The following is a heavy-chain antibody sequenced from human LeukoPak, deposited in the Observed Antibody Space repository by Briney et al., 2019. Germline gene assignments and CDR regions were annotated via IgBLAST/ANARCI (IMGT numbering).Heavy chain of an antibody. CDR3: TKVNNGYYAYYFDH. CDR1: GFTSVDYD. J-gene: IGHJ4*02. CDR2: IRGKAYDETT. Sequence: GGSLRLSCTISGFTSVDYDLSWFRQAPGKGLEWVGFIRGKAYDETTDYAASVKGRFTISRDDSKSIAYLQMNSLRSEDTARYYCTKVNNGYYAYYFDHWGQGTLVTVSS. D-gene: IGHD4-17*01. V-gene: IGHV3-49*03.